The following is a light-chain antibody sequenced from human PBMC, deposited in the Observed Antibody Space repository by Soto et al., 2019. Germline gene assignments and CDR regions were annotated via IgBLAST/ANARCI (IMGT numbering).Light chain of an antibody. CDR1: SSNIGSNT. CDR2: SNN. Sequence: QSVLTQPPSASGTPGQRVTISCSGSSSNIGSNTVNWYQQLPGTAPKLLIYSNNRRPSGVPDRFPGSKSGTSASLAISGLQSEDEADYYCAAWDDSLNGNWVFGGGTKLTVL. J-gene: IGLJ3*02. CDR3: AAWDDSLNGNWV. V-gene: IGLV1-44*01.